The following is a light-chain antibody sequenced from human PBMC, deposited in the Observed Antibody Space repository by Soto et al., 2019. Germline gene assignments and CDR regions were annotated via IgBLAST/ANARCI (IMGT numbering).Light chain of an antibody. J-gene: IGKJ2*01. Sequence: DIQMTQSPSSLSASVVGRGTITRRASQTTNNYLNWYQLKPGKAPKLLIYAASTLQTGVPSRFTGSGSGTDFTLTIISLQPEDYATYFCQQSYSMPYAFGPGTKVDIK. V-gene: IGKV1-39*01. CDR2: AAS. CDR1: QTTNNY. CDR3: QQSYSMPYA.